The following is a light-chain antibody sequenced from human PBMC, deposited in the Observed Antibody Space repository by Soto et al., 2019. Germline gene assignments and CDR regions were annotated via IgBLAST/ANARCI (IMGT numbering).Light chain of an antibody. CDR1: QGISNY. CDR2: AAS. CDR3: QKYNSAPTYT. Sequence: DIQMTQSPSSLSASVGDRVTITCRASQGISNYLAWYQQKPGKVPKLLIYAASTLQSGVPSRFSGSGSGTDFTLTISILQPEDVATYYCQKYNSAPTYTFGQGTKLEIK. V-gene: IGKV1-27*01. J-gene: IGKJ2*01.